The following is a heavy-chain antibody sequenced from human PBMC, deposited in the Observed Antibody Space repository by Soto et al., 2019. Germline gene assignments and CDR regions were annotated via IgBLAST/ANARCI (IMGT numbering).Heavy chain of an antibody. V-gene: IGHV3-21*01. Sequence: EVQLVESGGGPVKPGGSLRLSCAASGFTFSNSGMNWVRQAPGKGLEWVSYISSSGYIFYADSVKGRFTISRDNAKDALYLQMNSLRAEDTAVYYCARDLGAVTTLGFQNWGQGALVTVSS. D-gene: IGHD4-17*01. CDR2: ISSSGYI. CDR1: GFTFSNSG. J-gene: IGHJ1*01. CDR3: ARDLGAVTTLGFQN.